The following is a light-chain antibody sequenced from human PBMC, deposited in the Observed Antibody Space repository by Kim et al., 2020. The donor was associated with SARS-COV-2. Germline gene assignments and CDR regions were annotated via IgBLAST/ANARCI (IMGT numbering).Light chain of an antibody. V-gene: IGLV3-19*01. CDR3: NSRDSNDNVV. J-gene: IGLJ2*01. CDR2: GKN. CDR1: SLRSYY. Sequence: SSELTQDPAVSVALGQTVRITCQGDSLRSYYATWYQQKPGQAPRLVIYGKNNWPSGIPDRFSGSSSGNTASLTITGTQAGDEADYYCNSRDSNDNVVFGG.